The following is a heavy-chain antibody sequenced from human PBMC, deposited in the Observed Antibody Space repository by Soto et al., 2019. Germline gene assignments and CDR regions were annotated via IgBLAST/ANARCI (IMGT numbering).Heavy chain of an antibody. Sequence: QVQLVESGGGVVHPGRSLRLSCAASGFTFSSYGMHWVRQAPGKGLEWVAVIWYDGSNKYYADSVKGRFTISRDNSKNTLYLQMNSLRAEGTAVYYCARDVMVTAMVMWYFDLWGRGTLVTVSS. D-gene: IGHD2-21*02. CDR2: IWYDGSNK. CDR1: GFTFSSYG. J-gene: IGHJ2*01. V-gene: IGHV3-33*01. CDR3: ARDVMVTAMVMWYFDL.